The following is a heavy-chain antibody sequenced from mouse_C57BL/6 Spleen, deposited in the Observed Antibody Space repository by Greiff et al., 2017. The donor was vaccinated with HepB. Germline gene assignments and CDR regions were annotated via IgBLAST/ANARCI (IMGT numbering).Heavy chain of an antibody. CDR1: GYTFTSYW. V-gene: IGHV1-50*01. CDR2: IDPSDSYT. Sequence: VQLQQPGAELVKPGASVKLSCKASGYTFTSYWMQWVKQRPGQGLEWIGEIDPSDSYTNYNQKFKGKATLTVDTSSSTAYMQLSSLTSEDSAVYYCARHYYGNPPWYIDVWGTGTTVTVSS. CDR3: ARHYYGNPPWYIDV. J-gene: IGHJ1*03. D-gene: IGHD2-1*01.